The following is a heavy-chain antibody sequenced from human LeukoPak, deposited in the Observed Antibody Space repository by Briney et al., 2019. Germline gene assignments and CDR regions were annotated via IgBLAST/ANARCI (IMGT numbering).Heavy chain of an antibody. J-gene: IGHJ4*02. D-gene: IGHD5-12*01. CDR3: ARDGYGGLPDFDY. Sequence: KASETLSLTCAVSGYSISSGYYWSWIRQPAGKGLEWIGRIYASGTTNYNPSLKSRVPLSLDTSKKQFSLKLRSVTAADTAVYYCARDGYGGLPDFDYWGQGTLVTVSS. V-gene: IGHV4-4*07. CDR1: GYSISSGYY. CDR2: IYASGTT.